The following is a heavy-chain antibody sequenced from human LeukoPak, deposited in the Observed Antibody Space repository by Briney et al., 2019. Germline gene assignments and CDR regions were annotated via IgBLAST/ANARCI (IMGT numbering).Heavy chain of an antibody. J-gene: IGHJ3*02. CDR2: ISPNSGGT. Sequence: ASVKVPCKASGYTFTGYYMHWVRQAPGQGLEWMGRISPNSGGTNYAQKFQGRVTMTRDTSISTAYMELSRLRSDDTAVYYCAGVSDYYDSSGYCDAFDIWGQGTMVTVSS. V-gene: IGHV1-2*06. CDR3: AGVSDYYDSSGYCDAFDI. D-gene: IGHD3-22*01. CDR1: GYTFTGYY.